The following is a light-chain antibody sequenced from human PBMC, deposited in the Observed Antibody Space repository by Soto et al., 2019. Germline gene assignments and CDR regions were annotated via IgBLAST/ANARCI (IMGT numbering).Light chain of an antibody. J-gene: IGLJ1*01. V-gene: IGLV2-14*03. Sequence: QSALTQPASVSGSPGQSITISCTGSTSDIGGYNYVSWFQHHPGKAPKLMIYDVSNRPSGVSNRFSGSKSGDTASLTISGLQAEDEADYYCSSYTSNTTPYVFGTGTKVTVL. CDR1: TSDIGGYNY. CDR2: DVS. CDR3: SSYTSNTTPYV.